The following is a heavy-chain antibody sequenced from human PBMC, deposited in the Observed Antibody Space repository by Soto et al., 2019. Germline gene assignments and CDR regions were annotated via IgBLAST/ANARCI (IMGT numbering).Heavy chain of an antibody. Sequence: GGPLRLSCTASGFTFSSYAMHWVRQAPGKGLEYVSAISSNGGSTYYADSVKGRFTISRDNSKNTLYLQMNSLRAEDTAVYYCAKLSPPDSLRYFDWLFPADGSMDVWGQGTTVTVSS. V-gene: IGHV3-64*04. J-gene: IGHJ6*02. CDR3: AKLSPPDSLRYFDWLFPADGSMDV. CDR2: ISSNGGST. D-gene: IGHD3-9*01. CDR1: GFTFSSYA.